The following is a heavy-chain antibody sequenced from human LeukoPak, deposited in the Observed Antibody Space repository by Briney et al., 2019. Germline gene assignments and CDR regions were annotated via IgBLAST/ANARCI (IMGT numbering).Heavy chain of an antibody. Sequence: PSETLSLTCTVSGGSISSSSYYWGWIRQPPGKRLEWIGSIYYSGSTYYNPSLKSRVTISVDTSKNQFSLKLSSVTAADTAVYYCASCHGDYYYYYYMDVWGKGTTVTVSS. V-gene: IGHV4-39*01. CDR3: ASCHGDYYYYYYMDV. J-gene: IGHJ6*03. CDR1: GGSISSSSYY. CDR2: IYYSGST. D-gene: IGHD4-17*01.